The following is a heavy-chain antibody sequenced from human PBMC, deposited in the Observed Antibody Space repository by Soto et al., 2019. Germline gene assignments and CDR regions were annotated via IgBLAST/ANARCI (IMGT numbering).Heavy chain of an antibody. J-gene: IGHJ4*02. CDR3: AKDRITMVRGVLMHY. Sequence: QVQLVQSGAEVKKPGASVKVSCKASGYTFTNYALHWVRQAPGQRLEWMGWINAGNGNTKYSQKFQGRVTITRDTSASTAYMELSSLRSEDTAVYYCAKDRITMVRGVLMHYWGQGTVVTVSS. CDR2: INAGNGNT. D-gene: IGHD3-10*01. V-gene: IGHV1-3*01. CDR1: GYTFTNYA.